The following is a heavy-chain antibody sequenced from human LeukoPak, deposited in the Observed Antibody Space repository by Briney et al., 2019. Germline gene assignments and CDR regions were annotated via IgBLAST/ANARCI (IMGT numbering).Heavy chain of an antibody. CDR2: IYTGGST. D-gene: IGHD2-2*01. V-gene: IGHV4-4*09. CDR1: GASISNYY. J-gene: IGHJ4*02. Sequence: SETLSLTCSISGASISNYYWSWLRQPPGKGLEWIGYIYTGGSTHYNPSLKSRVTMSGDTSKKQFSLRLSSVTAADTAVYYCARHGVGTVPDAILFDYWGQGTLVTVSS. CDR3: ARHGVGTVPDAILFDY.